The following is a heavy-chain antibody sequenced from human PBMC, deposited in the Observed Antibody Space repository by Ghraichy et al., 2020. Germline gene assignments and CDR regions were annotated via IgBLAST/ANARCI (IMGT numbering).Heavy chain of an antibody. CDR2: INHSGST. CDR1: GESFSGYY. J-gene: IGHJ6*02. CDR3: ARLLNNYDFWSGYTNYYYGMDV. V-gene: IGHV4-34*01. D-gene: IGHD3-3*01. Sequence: GSLRLSCAVYGESFSGYYWSWIRQPPGKGLEWIGEINHSGSTNYNPSLKSRVTISVDTSKNQFSLKLSSVTAADTAVYYCARLLNNYDFWSGYTNYYYGMDVWGQGTTVTVSS.